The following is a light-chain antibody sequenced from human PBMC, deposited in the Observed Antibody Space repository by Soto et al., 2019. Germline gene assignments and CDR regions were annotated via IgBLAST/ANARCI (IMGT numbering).Light chain of an antibody. J-gene: IGKJ5*01. V-gene: IGKV4-1*01. CDR3: QQYYSTPSIT. CDR1: QSVLYSSNNKNY. Sequence: DIVMTQSPDSLAVSLGERATINCKSSQSVLYSSNNKNYLAWYQQKPVQPPKLLIYWASTRESVVPDRFSGSGSGTDLTLTISSLKAEDVAVYYCQQYYSTPSITFGQGTRLEIK. CDR2: WAS.